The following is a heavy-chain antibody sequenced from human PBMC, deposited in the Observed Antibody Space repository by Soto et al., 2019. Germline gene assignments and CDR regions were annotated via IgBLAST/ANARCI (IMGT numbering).Heavy chain of an antibody. Sequence: GASVKVSCKATGGTFGNSAISWERQAPGQGLAWMGGIIPSFATGNSAPEFQGRLTITADKSTTTAYMELSSLRSEDTAVYYCARSYYGSGSYWFYGMDVWGQGTTVTVSS. J-gene: IGHJ6*02. CDR1: GGTFGNSA. CDR2: IIPSFATG. D-gene: IGHD3-10*01. V-gene: IGHV1-69*06. CDR3: ARSYYGSGSYWFYGMDV.